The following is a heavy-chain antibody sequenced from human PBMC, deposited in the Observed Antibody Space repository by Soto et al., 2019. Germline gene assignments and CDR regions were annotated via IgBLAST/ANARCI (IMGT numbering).Heavy chain of an antibody. V-gene: IGHV1-18*01. J-gene: IGHJ6*02. CDR3: ASYQHGKRNYYYGMDV. Sequence: QVQLVQSGAEVKKPGASVKVSCKASGYTFTSYGISWVRQAPGQGLEWMGWISAYNGNTNYAQKLQGRVTMTTDTSTSTAYMELRSLRSDDTAVYYCASYQHGKRNYYYGMDVWGQGTTVTVSS. CDR1: GYTFTSYG. CDR2: ISAYNGNT. D-gene: IGHD2-2*01.